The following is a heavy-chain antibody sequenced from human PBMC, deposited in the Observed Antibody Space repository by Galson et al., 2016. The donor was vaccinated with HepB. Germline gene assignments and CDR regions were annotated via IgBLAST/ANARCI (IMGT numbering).Heavy chain of an antibody. Sequence: SLRLFCAASGFTFSSYAMSWVRQAPGKGLEWVSGISDSGSTSYHTDSVKGRFTISRDSSKNTLYLQMNSLRAEDTAVYYCTTDRYQWLRSSAMDVWGKGTTVTVSS. D-gene: IGHD5-12*01. CDR3: TTDRYQWLRSSAMDV. J-gene: IGHJ6*04. CDR1: GFTFSSYA. CDR2: ISDSGSTS. V-gene: IGHV3-23*01.